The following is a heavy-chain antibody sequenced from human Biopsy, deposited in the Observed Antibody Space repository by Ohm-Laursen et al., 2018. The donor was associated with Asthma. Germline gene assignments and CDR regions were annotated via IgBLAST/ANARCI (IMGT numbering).Heavy chain of an antibody. D-gene: IGHD2-15*01. Sequence: SDTLSLTCIVSGASISSGGYYWSWIRHHPGTGLEWIGYIDYSGTTYYNPSLKSRVSLSPDTSKNQFSLRLSSLTAADTAVYYCARGRGYCRDGNCYNYYFENWSQGTLVTVSS. CDR1: GASISSGGYY. V-gene: IGHV4-31*03. CDR2: IDYSGTT. CDR3: ARGRGYCRDGNCYNYYFEN. J-gene: IGHJ4*02.